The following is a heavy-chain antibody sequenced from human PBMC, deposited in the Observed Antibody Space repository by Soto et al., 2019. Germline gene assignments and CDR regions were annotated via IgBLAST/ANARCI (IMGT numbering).Heavy chain of an antibody. V-gene: IGHV1-69*13. CDR3: ARGDPYDSSGYNGY. CDR1: GGTFSSYA. D-gene: IGHD3-22*01. J-gene: IGHJ4*02. Sequence: GASVKVSCKASGGTFSSYAISWVRQAPGQGLEWMGGIIPIFGTANYAQKFQGRVTITADESTSTAYMELSSLRSEDTAVYYCARGDPYDSSGYNGYWGQGTLVTVSS. CDR2: IIPIFGTA.